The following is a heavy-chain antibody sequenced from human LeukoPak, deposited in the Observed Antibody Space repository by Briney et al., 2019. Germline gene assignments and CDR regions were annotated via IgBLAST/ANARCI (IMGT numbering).Heavy chain of an antibody. J-gene: IGHJ4*02. Sequence: GGSLRLSCAASGFTFSNAWMNWVRQAPGKGLEWVGRIKRKTDGGTTDYAALVKGRFTISRDDSKNTLYLQMNSLKTEDTAVYYCTTQLAAYHFDYWGQGTLVTVSS. CDR2: IKRKTDGGTT. D-gene: IGHD6-13*01. V-gene: IGHV3-15*01. CDR1: GFTFSNAW. CDR3: TTQLAAYHFDY.